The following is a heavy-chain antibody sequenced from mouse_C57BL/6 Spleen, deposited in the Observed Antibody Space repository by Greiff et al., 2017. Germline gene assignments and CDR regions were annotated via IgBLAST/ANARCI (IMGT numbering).Heavy chain of an antibody. V-gene: IGHV1-80*01. J-gene: IGHJ2*01. CDR3: AKNYYGSSWGY. Sequence: VQLQESGAELVKPGASVKISCKASGYAFSSYWMNWVKQRPGTGLEWIGQIYPGDGDTNYNGKFKGKATLTADKSSSTAYMQLSSLTSEYSAVYFCAKNYYGSSWGYWRQGTTLTVSS. CDR1: GYAFSSYW. D-gene: IGHD1-1*01. CDR2: IYPGDGDT.